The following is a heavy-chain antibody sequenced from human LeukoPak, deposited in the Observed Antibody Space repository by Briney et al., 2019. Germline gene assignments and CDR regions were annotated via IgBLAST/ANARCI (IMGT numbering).Heavy chain of an antibody. Sequence: GGSLRLSCAASGFSFRSYWMSWVRRAPGKGLEWVADIKKDGSERYYVDSVKGRFTISRDNAKNSLFLQMNSLRAEDTAVYYCTWSGEAVWGQGTLVTVSS. CDR1: GFSFRSYW. CDR2: IKKDGSER. J-gene: IGHJ4*02. D-gene: IGHD3-3*01. V-gene: IGHV3-7*01. CDR3: TWSGEAV.